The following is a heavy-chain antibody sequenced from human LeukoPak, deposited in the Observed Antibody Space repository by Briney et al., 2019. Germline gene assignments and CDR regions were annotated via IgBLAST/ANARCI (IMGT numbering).Heavy chain of an antibody. CDR1: GFTYSRYG. CDR2: IWSDGTEK. V-gene: IGHV3-33*08. CDR3: ARDAQRGFDYSNSLQY. Sequence: PGGSLRLSCVASGFTYSRYGMHWVRQAPGKGLEWVAVIWSDGTEKYYADAVKGRFTISRDDSRKTVCLQMNRLRGEDTAVYYCARDAQRGFDYSNSLQYWGQGTLVTVSS. J-gene: IGHJ4*02. D-gene: IGHD4-11*01.